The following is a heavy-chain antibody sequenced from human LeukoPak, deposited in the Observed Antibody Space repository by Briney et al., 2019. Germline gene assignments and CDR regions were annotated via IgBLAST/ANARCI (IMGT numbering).Heavy chain of an antibody. J-gene: IGHJ4*02. CDR3: ARGWAPYSSSFDY. CDR1: GGSISSYY. D-gene: IGHD6-13*01. CDR2: IYYSGST. Sequence: PSETLSLTCTVSGGSISSYYWSWIRQPPGKGLEWSGYIYYSGSTNYNPSLKSRVTISVDTSKNQFSLQLNSVAPEDTAVYYCARGWAPYSSSFDYWGQGTLVTVPS. V-gene: IGHV4-59*12.